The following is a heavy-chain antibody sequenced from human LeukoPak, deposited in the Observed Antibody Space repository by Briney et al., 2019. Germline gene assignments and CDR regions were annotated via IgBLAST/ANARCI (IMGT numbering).Heavy chain of an antibody. V-gene: IGHV3-23*01. J-gene: IGHJ5*02. D-gene: IGHD3-10*01. CDR2: ISGSGGST. CDR3: AKEQTGVLLWFGELLPNWFDP. CDR1: GFTFSSYA. Sequence: PGGSLRLSCAASGFTFSSYAMSWVRQAPGKGLEWVSAISGSGGSTYYADSVKGRLIISRDNSKNTLYLQMNNLRAEDTAVYYCAKEQTGVLLWFGELLPNWFDPWGQGTLVTVSS.